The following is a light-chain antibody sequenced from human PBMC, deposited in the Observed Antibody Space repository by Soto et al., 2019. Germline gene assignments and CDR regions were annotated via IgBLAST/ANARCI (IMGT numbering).Light chain of an antibody. CDR3: CSYAGSYTSLYV. Sequence: QSVLTQPRSVCGSPGQSVTISCTGTSSDVGGYNYVSWYQQHPGKAPKLMIYDVSKRPSGVPDRFSGSKSGNTASLTISGLQAEDEADYYCCSYAGSYTSLYVFGTGTKVTVL. J-gene: IGLJ1*01. CDR2: DVS. V-gene: IGLV2-11*01. CDR1: SSDVGGYNY.